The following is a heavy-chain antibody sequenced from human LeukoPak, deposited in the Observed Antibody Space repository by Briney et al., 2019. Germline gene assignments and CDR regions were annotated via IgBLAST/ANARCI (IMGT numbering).Heavy chain of an antibody. CDR2: IDHSGRT. CDR3: ARAPLTIGTFDY. J-gene: IGHJ4*02. V-gene: IGHV4-4*02. CDR1: GGSSSGSNW. Sequence: SGTLSLTCAVSGGSSSGSNWWNWVRQPPGKGLEWIGEIDHSGRTNYNPSLKSRVTISVDKSKNQISLKLSSVTAADTAVYYCARAPLTIGTFDYWGQGTLVTVSS. D-gene: IGHD3-9*01.